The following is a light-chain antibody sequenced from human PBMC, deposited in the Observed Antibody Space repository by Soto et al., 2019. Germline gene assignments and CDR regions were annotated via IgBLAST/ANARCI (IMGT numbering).Light chain of an antibody. CDR3: QSYDSRLSGSV. V-gene: IGLV1-40*01. J-gene: IGLJ1*01. CDR2: GNI. Sequence: QSVLTQPPSVSGAPGQRVTISCTGSSSNIGALYDVHWYKQLPGAAPKLLIYGNINRPSGVPDRFSGSKSGTSASLAITGLRAEDEADYYCQSYDSRLSGSVFGTGTKVTVL. CDR1: SSNIGALYD.